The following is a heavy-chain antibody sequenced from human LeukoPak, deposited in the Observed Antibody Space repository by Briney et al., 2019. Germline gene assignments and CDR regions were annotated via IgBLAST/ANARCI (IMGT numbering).Heavy chain of an antibody. CDR2: ITPDGDGS. Sequence: PGGSLRLSCAASGFTFTGSWMHWVRQVPGKGLEWVSRITPDGDGSTYAASVRGRFTISRDNVKDTVYLQMSNLRAEDTALYYCARDPNDYDSHLGQGTLVTVSS. J-gene: IGHJ4*02. D-gene: IGHD3-22*01. V-gene: IGHV3-74*01. CDR1: GFTFTGSW. CDR3: ARDPNDYDSH.